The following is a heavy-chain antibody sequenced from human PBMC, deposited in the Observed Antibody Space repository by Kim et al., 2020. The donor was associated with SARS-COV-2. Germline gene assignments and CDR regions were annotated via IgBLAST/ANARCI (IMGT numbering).Heavy chain of an antibody. V-gene: IGHV3-7*03. J-gene: IGHJ5*02. Sequence: VDPEKGRITISQDNARNTLYLQMNRRRAEDTAVYYCASDSVAGTNTFDPWGQGTLVTVSS. CDR3: ASDSVAGTNTFDP. D-gene: IGHD6-19*01.